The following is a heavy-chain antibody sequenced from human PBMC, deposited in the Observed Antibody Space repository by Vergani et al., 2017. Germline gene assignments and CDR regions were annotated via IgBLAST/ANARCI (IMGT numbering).Heavy chain of an antibody. V-gene: IGHV4-38-2*01. J-gene: IGHJ6*02. Sequence: QVQLQESGPGLVKPSETLTLTCDVSDSSIMTNPYWGWFRQSPGKGLEWIWCIHHSGDTHYNSSLKSRVSISFGSSSKFSLSLTSVTAAVTAIYYCARHRGSGGFFPSSYFYGMDVWGHGTTVTVSS. D-gene: IGHD3-10*01. CDR2: IHHSGDT. CDR3: ARHRGSGGFFPSSYFYGMDV. CDR1: DSSIMTNPY.